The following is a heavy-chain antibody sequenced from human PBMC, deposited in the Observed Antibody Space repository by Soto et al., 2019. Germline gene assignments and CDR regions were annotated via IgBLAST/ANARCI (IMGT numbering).Heavy chain of an antibody. Sequence: SVKVSCEACRGTFRSYGISWVRQDPGQGLEWMGGIIPIFGTANYAQKFQGRVTITADESTSTAYMELSSLRSEDTAVYYGARVPDGAVAARVFSQHWGQGTLVTVS. CDR3: ARVPDGAVAARVFSQH. CDR1: RGTFRSYG. D-gene: IGHD6-19*01. V-gene: IGHV1-69*13. J-gene: IGHJ4*02. CDR2: IIPIFGTA.